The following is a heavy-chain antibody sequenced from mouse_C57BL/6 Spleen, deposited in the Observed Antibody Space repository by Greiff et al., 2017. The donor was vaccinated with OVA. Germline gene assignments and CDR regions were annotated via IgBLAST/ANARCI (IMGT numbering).Heavy chain of an antibody. CDR3: ARSRDFDD. Sequence: VKLMESGPELVKPGASVKISCKASGYAFSSSWMNWVKQRPGKGLEWIGRIYPGDGDTNYNGKFKGKATLTADKSSSTAYMQLSSLTSEDSAVYFCARSRDFDDWGQGTTLTVSS. CDR2: IYPGDGDT. J-gene: IGHJ2*01. D-gene: IGHD3-3*01. V-gene: IGHV1-82*01. CDR1: GYAFSSSW.